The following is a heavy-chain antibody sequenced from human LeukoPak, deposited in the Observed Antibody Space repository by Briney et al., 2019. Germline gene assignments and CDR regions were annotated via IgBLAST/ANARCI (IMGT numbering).Heavy chain of an antibody. V-gene: IGHV3-23*01. Sequence: GGSLRVSCTVSGFTFSSFAMSWVRQAPGKGLEWVSTITGGSGAKYYADSVKGRFTISRDNPKDTLYLQMHSLRAEDTAVYFCAKDTPLTTYTSGWSSNSFDYWGQGTLVAVSS. CDR3: AKDTPLTTYTSGWSSNSFDY. CDR2: ITGGSGAK. D-gene: IGHD6-19*01. J-gene: IGHJ4*02. CDR1: GFTFSSFA.